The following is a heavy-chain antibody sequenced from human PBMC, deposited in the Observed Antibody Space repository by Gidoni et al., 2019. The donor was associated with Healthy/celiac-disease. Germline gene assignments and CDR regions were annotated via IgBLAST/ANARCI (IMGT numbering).Heavy chain of an antibody. CDR3: AKEPRGTIAVAGTP. D-gene: IGHD6-19*01. J-gene: IGHJ5*02. CDR2: ISGSGGST. V-gene: IGHV3-23*01. Sequence: LEWVSAISGSGGSTYYADSVKGRFTISRDNSKNTLYLQMNSLRAEDTAVYYCAKEPRGTIAVAGTPWGQGTLVTVSS.